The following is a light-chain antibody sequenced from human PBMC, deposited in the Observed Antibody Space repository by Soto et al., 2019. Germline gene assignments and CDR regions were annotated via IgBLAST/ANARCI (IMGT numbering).Light chain of an antibody. V-gene: IGKV1-5*03. J-gene: IGKJ1*01. CDR3: QHYNSYSEA. CDR2: KAS. Sequence: TQSPSTLSGSVGDRVTITCRASQTISSWLAWYQQKPGKAPKLLIYKASTLKSGVPSRFSGSGSGTEFTLTISSPQPDDFATYYCQHYNSYSEAFGQGTKVELK. CDR1: QTISSW.